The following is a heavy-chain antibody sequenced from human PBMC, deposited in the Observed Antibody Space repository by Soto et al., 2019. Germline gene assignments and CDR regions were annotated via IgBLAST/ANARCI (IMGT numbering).Heavy chain of an antibody. Sequence: SETLSLTCTVSGGSISSYYGSWIRQPPGKGLEWIGYIYYSGSTNYNSSLKSRVTISVDTSKNQFSLKLSSVTAADTAVYYCARRPYCSGGSCYYGWFDPWGQGTLVTVS. J-gene: IGHJ5*02. CDR1: GGSISSYY. V-gene: IGHV4-59*08. D-gene: IGHD2-15*01. CDR2: IYYSGST. CDR3: ARRPYCSGGSCYYGWFDP.